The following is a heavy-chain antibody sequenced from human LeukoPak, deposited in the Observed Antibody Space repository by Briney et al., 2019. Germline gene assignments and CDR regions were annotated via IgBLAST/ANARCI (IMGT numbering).Heavy chain of an antibody. Sequence: GGSLRLSCAASGFPASSNSLSGIPQPPGKGLEWVSVIYSGGSTYYADSVKGRFTISRDNSKNTLYLQMNSLRAEDTAVYYCAREDILTGFDYWGQGTLVTVSS. CDR3: AREDILTGFDY. D-gene: IGHD3-9*01. CDR2: IYSGGST. J-gene: IGHJ4*02. V-gene: IGHV3-53*01. CDR1: GFPASSNS.